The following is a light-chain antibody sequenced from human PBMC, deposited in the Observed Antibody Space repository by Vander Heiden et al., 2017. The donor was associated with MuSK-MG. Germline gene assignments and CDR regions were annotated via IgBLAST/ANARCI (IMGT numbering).Light chain of an antibody. Sequence: DIQMTQSLSSLSASVGDRVTITCRASQSISSYLNWYQQKPGRAPKLLIYAASSFQSGVPSRFRGSGSGADFTLTISRLQPEEFAPYDCQQGDSDPALTFGGGTKVEIK. CDR1: QSISSY. CDR3: QQGDSDPALT. CDR2: AAS. V-gene: IGKV1-39*01. J-gene: IGKJ4*01.